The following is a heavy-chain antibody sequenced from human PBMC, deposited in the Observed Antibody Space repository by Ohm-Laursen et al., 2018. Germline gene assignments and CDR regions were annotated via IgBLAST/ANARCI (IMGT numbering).Heavy chain of an antibody. CDR3: VRDVTAAAEFDF. D-gene: IGHD2-15*01. Sequence: VASVKVSCKASGYTFTGYYLHWVRQAPGQGLEWMGWIHANSGGTRYAQKFQGRVTMTRDTSISTAYMELSRLRSDDTAVYYCVRDVTAAAEFDFWGQGTLVTVSS. V-gene: IGHV1-2*02. CDR2: IHANSGGT. CDR1: GYTFTGYY. J-gene: IGHJ4*02.